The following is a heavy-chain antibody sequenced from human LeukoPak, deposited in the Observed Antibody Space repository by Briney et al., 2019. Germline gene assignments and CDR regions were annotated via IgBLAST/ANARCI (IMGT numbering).Heavy chain of an antibody. CDR2: IYTSGST. Sequence: KPSETLSLTCTVSGGSISSYYWSWIRQPAGKGLEWIGRIYTSGSTNYNPSLKSRVTMSVDTSKNQLSLKLSSVTAADTAVYYCARNPYYDYVWGSYRTNWFDPWGQGTLVTVSS. CDR3: ARNPYYDYVWGSYRTNWFDP. D-gene: IGHD3-16*02. CDR1: GGSISSYY. J-gene: IGHJ5*02. V-gene: IGHV4-4*07.